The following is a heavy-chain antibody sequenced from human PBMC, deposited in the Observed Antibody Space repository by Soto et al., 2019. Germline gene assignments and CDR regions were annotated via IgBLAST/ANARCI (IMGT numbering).Heavy chain of an antibody. J-gene: IGHJ4*02. Sequence: HVQLVESGGGVVQPGRSLRLSCAVSGFTFSTHAVHWVRQAPGKGLEWVAVISSDGNNIYYADSVKGQFTISRDNSKNTLYLQMNSLRAVDTAVYYCAREADYGDYYFDFWGQGTLVTVSS. D-gene: IGHD4-17*01. CDR3: AREADYGDYYFDF. CDR1: GFTFSTHA. V-gene: IGHV3-30-3*01. CDR2: ISSDGNNI.